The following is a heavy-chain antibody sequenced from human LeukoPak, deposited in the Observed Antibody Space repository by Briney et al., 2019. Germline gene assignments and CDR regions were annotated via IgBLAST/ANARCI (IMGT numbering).Heavy chain of an antibody. J-gene: IGHJ3*02. D-gene: IGHD3-16*01. CDR3: AKKVGGVYAFDI. CDR2: ISGPGSST. V-gene: IGHV3-23*01. CDR1: GFTFRSYA. Sequence: GGSLRLSCAASGFTFRSYAMNWVRQAPWKGLEWVSGISGPGSSTNYADSVKGRFTISRDNSKNTLYLQMNSLRAEDTAEYYCAKKVGGVYAFDIWGQGTMVTVSS.